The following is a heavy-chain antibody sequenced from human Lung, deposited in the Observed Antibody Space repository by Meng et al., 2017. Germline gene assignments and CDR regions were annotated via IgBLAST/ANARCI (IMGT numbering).Heavy chain of an antibody. V-gene: IGHV4-34*02. CDR2: INHSGNT. CDR3: ARLAAGVAGERRFDY. Sequence: QVQLQQWGAGLLKPAETLSLTCAVYGESFSRYYWSWIRQPPGQGLEWIGEINHSGNTKYNPSLKSRVTISADGSKNQLSLNLTSVTAADTAVYFCARLAAGVAGERRFDYWGQGALVTVSS. J-gene: IGHJ4*02. D-gene: IGHD6-19*01. CDR1: GESFSRYY.